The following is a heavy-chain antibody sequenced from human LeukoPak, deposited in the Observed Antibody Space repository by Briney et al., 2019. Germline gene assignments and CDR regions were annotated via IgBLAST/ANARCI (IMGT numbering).Heavy chain of an antibody. CDR2: IYYSGYT. D-gene: IGHD6-13*01. J-gene: IGHJ6*04. Sequence: SETLSLTCTVSGGSISSYYWSWIRQPPGKGLEWIGYIYYSGYTNYNPPLKSRVTISVDTSKNQFSLKLSSVTAADTAVYYCAREGYSSSWYAYGMDVWGKGTTVTVSS. CDR1: GGSISSYY. CDR3: AREGYSSSWYAYGMDV. V-gene: IGHV4-59*01.